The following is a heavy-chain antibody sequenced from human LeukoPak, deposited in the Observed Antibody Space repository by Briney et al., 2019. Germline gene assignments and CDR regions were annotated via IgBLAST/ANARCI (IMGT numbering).Heavy chain of an antibody. J-gene: IGHJ4*02. CDR2: IFGSGGST. CDR1: GFTFSSYA. D-gene: IGHD6-19*01. CDR3: AKTTTGYSSGRFPGWPVDY. V-gene: IGHV3-23*01. Sequence: GGSLRLACAASGFTFSSYAMYWVRQAPGKGLEWVSGIFGSGGSTHYADSVKGRFTISRDNSKNTVYLQMNSLRAEDTAVYYCAKTTTGYSSGRFPGWPVDYWGQGTLVTVSS.